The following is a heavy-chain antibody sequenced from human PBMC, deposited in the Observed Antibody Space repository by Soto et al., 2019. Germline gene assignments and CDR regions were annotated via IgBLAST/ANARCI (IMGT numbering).Heavy chain of an antibody. CDR2: ITSSGSAT. D-gene: IGHD5-12*01. J-gene: IGHJ4*02. Sequence: LRLSCAASGFTFSIYSMNWVRQAPGKGLEWVSYITSSGSATYYADTVKGRFTISRDNAKNSLYLQMNSLRAEDTAVYYCTRGYTGYAQAGLDSWGQGTLVTVSS. CDR3: TRGYTGYAQAGLDS. V-gene: IGHV3-48*01. CDR1: GFTFSIYS.